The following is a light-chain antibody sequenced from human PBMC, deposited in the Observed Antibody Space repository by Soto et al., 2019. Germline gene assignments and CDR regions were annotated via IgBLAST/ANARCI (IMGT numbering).Light chain of an antibody. CDR1: NIGSKS. V-gene: IGLV3-21*02. J-gene: IGLJ1*01. CDR2: DDS. Sequence: SSELTQPPSVSLAPGQTSRITFGRNNIGSKSVHWYQQKPGQAPVLVVYDDSDRPSGIPERFPGSNSGNTATLTIRRVEAGDEVDYYCQVWDSSSDHYVFATGTKVTVL. CDR3: QVWDSSSDHYV.